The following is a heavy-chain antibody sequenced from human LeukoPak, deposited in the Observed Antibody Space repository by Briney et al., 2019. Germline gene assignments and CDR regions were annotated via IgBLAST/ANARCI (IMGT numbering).Heavy chain of an antibody. CDR3: TSRYSSGLNWFDP. Sequence: GGSLRLSCGASGFTFSGSAMHWVRQASGKGQEWVGRIRSKANSYATAYAASVKGRFTISRDDSKNTAYLQMNSLKTEDTAVYYCTSRYSSGLNWFDPWGQGTLVTVSS. D-gene: IGHD6-19*01. J-gene: IGHJ5*02. CDR1: GFTFSGSA. CDR2: IRSKANSYAT. V-gene: IGHV3-73*01.